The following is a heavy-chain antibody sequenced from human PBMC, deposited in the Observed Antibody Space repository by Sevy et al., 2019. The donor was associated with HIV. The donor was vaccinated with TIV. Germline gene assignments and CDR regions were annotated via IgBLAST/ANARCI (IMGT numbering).Heavy chain of an antibody. J-gene: IGHJ4*02. D-gene: IGHD5-12*01. CDR1: GFTFSDYY. CDR3: ARDPSYSGYAGGYFDY. Sequence: GGSLRLSCAASGFTFSDYYMSWIRQAPGKGLEWVSYISSSGSTIYYAHSVKGRFTISRDNAKNSLYLQMNSLRAEDTAVYYCARDPSYSGYAGGYFDYWGQGTLVTVSS. CDR2: ISSSGSTI. V-gene: IGHV3-11*01.